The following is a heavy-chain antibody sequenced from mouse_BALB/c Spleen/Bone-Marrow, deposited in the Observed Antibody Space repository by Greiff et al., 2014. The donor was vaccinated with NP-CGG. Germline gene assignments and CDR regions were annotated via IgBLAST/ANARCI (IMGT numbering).Heavy chain of an antibody. D-gene: IGHD1-1*01. CDR1: GYSFNSGYM. J-gene: IGHJ2*01. Sequence: VQLKQSGPGLVKPSQSLSLTCAVTGYSFNSGYMWYWIRNLSGKKMERVGYIHYSGSTNYNPSLKSRISITRDTSKNQFFLQLNSVTTEDTATNYCARIYYGSSYDYWGQGTTLTVSS. V-gene: IGHV3-1*02. CDR3: ARIYYGSSYDY. CDR2: IHYSGST.